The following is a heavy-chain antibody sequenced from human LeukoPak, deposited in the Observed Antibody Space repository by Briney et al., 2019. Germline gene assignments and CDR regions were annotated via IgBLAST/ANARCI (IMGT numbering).Heavy chain of an antibody. D-gene: IGHD5-12*01. CDR3: ARDRGRGYSGYDDSFDP. Sequence: GGSLRLSCAASGFTFSSYSMTWVRQAPGKGLEWVSSISSSSGYIYYADSVKGRFTISRDNAKNSLYLQMNSLSAEDTAVYYCARDRGRGYSGYDDSFDPWGQGTLVTVPS. J-gene: IGHJ5*02. CDR1: GFTFSSYS. V-gene: IGHV3-21*01. CDR2: ISSSSGYI.